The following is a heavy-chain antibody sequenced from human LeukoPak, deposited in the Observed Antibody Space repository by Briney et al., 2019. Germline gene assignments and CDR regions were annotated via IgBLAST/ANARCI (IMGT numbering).Heavy chain of an antibody. J-gene: IGHJ6*02. D-gene: IGHD3-3*01. Sequence: ASVKVSCKASGYTSTSYAMNWVRQAPGQGLEWMGWINTNTGNPTYAQGFTGRFVFSLDTSVSTAYLQICSLKAEDTAVYYCARESPGNYDFWSGRYYYGMDVWGQGTTVTVSS. V-gene: IGHV7-4-1*01. CDR1: GYTSTSYA. CDR2: INTNTGNP. CDR3: ARESPGNYDFWSGRYYYGMDV.